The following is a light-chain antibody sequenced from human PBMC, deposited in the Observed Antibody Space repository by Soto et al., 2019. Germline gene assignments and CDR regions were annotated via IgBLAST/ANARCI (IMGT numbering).Light chain of an antibody. V-gene: IGKV4-1*01. CDR1: QTILYSSNNKNC. CDR3: QQYYTTPLT. J-gene: IGKJ4*01. Sequence: DIVMTQSPDSLAMSLGERATINCKSSQTILYSSNNKNCLAWYQQKPGQPPRLLIYWASTRQYGVPERFSGSGSGTEFTLTISSLQAEDVAVYYCQQYYTTPLTFGGGTKVEIK. CDR2: WAS.